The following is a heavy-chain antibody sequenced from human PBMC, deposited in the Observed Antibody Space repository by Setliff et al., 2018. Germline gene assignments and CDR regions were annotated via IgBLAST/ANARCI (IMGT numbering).Heavy chain of an antibody. Sequence: ETLSLTCTVSGGSISSYYCSWIRQPAGKGLEWIGHIYTSDTTNYNPSLKSRVTMSVDTSKNQFSLRLTSVTAADTAVYYCARVGGYSSGWYPFDLWGRGTLVTVSS. CDR1: GGSISSYY. V-gene: IGHV4-4*07. D-gene: IGHD6-19*01. J-gene: IGHJ2*01. CDR2: IYTSDTT. CDR3: ARVGGYSSGWYPFDL.